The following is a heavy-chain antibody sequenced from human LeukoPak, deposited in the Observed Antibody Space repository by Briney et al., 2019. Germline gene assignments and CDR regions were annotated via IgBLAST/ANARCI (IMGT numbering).Heavy chain of an antibody. D-gene: IGHD6-6*01. J-gene: IGHJ4*02. CDR1: GGSISSSSYY. Sequence: ESSETLSLTCTVSGGSISSSSYYWGWIRQPPGKGLEWIGSIYYSGSTYYNPSLKSRVTISVDTSKNQFSLKLSSVTAADTAVYYCARHVRAYSSSYYFDYWGQGTLVTVSS. CDR3: ARHVRAYSSSYYFDY. V-gene: IGHV4-39*01. CDR2: IYYSGST.